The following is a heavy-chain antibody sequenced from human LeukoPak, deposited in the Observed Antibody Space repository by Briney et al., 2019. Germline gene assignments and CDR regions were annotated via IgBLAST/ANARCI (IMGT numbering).Heavy chain of an antibody. CDR2: IYTSGST. CDR1: GGSISSGSYY. D-gene: IGHD3-22*01. V-gene: IGHV4-61*02. CDR3: AREGFGYYDSSGYYYYFDY. Sequence: PSETLSLTCTVSGGSISSGSYYWSWIRQPAGKGLEWIGRIYTSGSTNYNPSLKSRVTISVDTSKNQFSLKLSSVTAADTAVYYCAREGFGYYDSSGYYYYFDYWGQGTLVTVSS. J-gene: IGHJ4*02.